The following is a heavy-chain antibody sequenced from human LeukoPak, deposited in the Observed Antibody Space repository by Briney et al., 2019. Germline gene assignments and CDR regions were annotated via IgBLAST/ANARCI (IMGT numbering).Heavy chain of an antibody. CDR3: ARGTGTAMVNFDY. Sequence: SVKVSCKASGDTFSSYAISWVPQAPGQGLEWMGGIIPIFGTANYAQKFQGRVTITADESTSTAYMELSSLRSEDTAVYYCARGTGTAMVNFDYWGQGTLVTVSS. CDR1: GDTFSSYA. J-gene: IGHJ4*02. V-gene: IGHV1-69*01. D-gene: IGHD5-18*01. CDR2: IIPIFGTA.